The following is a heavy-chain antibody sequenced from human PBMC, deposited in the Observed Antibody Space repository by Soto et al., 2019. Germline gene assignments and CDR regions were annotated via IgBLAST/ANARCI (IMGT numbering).Heavy chain of an antibody. D-gene: IGHD3-10*01. CDR1: GGSISSSSYY. CDR3: ASAWFGELLYFDY. CDR2: IYYSGST. V-gene: IGHV4-39*01. Sequence: QLQLQESGPGLVKPSETLSLTCTVSGGSISSSSYYWGWIRQPPGKGLEWIGRIYYSGSTYYNPSLKSRVTISVDTSKNQFSLKLSSVTAADTAVYYCASAWFGELLYFDYWGQGTLVTVSS. J-gene: IGHJ4*02.